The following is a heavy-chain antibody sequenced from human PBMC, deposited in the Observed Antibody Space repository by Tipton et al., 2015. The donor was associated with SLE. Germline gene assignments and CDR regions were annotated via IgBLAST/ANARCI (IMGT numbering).Heavy chain of an antibody. CDR1: GDSISSSSYY. CDR2: VYYTGNT. Sequence: LRLSCIVSGDSISSSSYYWGWIRQPPGKGLEWVGTVYYTGNTFYNPSLKSRVTISVDTSKNQFSLNLSSVTAADTAFYYCARGTPFMEWERNWFDPWGQGTLVIVST. D-gene: IGHD3-3*01. V-gene: IGHV4-39*07. J-gene: IGHJ5*02. CDR3: ARGTPFMEWERNWFDP.